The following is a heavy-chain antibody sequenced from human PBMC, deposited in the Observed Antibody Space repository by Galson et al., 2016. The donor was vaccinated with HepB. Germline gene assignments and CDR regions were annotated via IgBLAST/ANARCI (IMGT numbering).Heavy chain of an antibody. V-gene: IGHV3-11*05. CDR3: VRDRGIAVPGTIEGVFDY. CDR2: ISGTSSFI. CDR1: GFIFSDYY. J-gene: IGHJ4*02. D-gene: IGHD6-19*01. Sequence: SLRLSCAASGFIFSDYYMNWIRQAPGKGLEWVSYISGTSSFINYADSVKGRFTISRDNAKNSLYLQMNSLRAEDTAVYYCVRDRGIAVPGTIEGVFDYWGQGTLVTVSS.